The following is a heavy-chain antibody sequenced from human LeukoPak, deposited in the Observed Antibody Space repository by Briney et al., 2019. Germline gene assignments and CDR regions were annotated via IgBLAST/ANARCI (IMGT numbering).Heavy chain of an antibody. J-gene: IGHJ4*02. CDR3: ARRLKNSRGIDY. V-gene: IGHV5-51*01. Sequence: GESLKISCKGSGYSFPSYWIAWVRQMPGKGLEWMGIIYPGDSDTTYSPSFQGQVPISADKSISTAYLQWSSLKASDTAIYYCARRLKNSRGIDYWGQGTLVTVSS. D-gene: IGHD2/OR15-2a*01. CDR2: IYPGDSDT. CDR1: GYSFPSYW.